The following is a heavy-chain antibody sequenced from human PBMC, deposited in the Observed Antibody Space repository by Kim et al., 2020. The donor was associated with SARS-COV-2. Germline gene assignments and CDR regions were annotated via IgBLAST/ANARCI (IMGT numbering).Heavy chain of an antibody. D-gene: IGHD3-10*01. CDR2: IEQDGSEK. CDR3: ARGITKIRGVKAFDI. V-gene: IGHV3-7*05. Sequence: GGSLRLSCAASGFTFSNYWMSWVRQAPGKGLEWVANIEQDGSEKYYVDSVKGRFAISRDNAKNSLYLQMNSLRAEDTAVYYCARGITKIRGVKAFDIWGQGTMVTVP. CDR1: GFTFSNYW. J-gene: IGHJ3*02.